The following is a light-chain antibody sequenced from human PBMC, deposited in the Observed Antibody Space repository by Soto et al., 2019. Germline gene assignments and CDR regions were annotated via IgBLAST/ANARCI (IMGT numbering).Light chain of an antibody. V-gene: IGKV1-17*01. CDR1: QGVRTD. J-gene: IGKJ2*01. Sequence: DIQMTQSPSSLSASVGDRVTITCRASQGVRTDLDWYQQKPGQAPQRLIYAASILESGVPSRFSGSGSGTEFTLTILSLEHEEFASYYFLQHNSYPYTFGQGTKLEIK. CDR2: AAS. CDR3: LQHNSYPYT.